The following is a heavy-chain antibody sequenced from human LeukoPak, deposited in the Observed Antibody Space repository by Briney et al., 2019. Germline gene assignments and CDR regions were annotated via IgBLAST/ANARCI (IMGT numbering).Heavy chain of an antibody. CDR3: ARVGYGNSWYIDF. Sequence: PGGSLRLSCAVSGFTFSNNWMHWVRQSPGKGLVWVSRINSDGSSTTYADSVKGRFTISRANAKNTLYLQMNSLRAEDTAIYYCARVGYGNSWYIDFWGQGTLVTVSS. CDR2: INSDGSST. V-gene: IGHV3-74*01. D-gene: IGHD6-13*01. J-gene: IGHJ4*02. CDR1: GFTFSNNW.